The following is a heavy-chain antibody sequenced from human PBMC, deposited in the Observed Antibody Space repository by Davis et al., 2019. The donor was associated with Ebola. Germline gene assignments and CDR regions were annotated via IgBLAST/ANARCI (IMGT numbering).Heavy chain of an antibody. D-gene: IGHD1-7*01. CDR2: IYYSGST. V-gene: IGHV4-39*01. CDR3: ARTGTLDWFDP. CDR1: GCSISSSSYY. Sequence: SETLSLTCTASGCSISSSSYYWGWLRPPPGKGLEWIGSIYYSGSTYYNPSLKSRVTISVDTSKNQFSLKLSSVTAADTAVYYCARTGTLDWFDPWGQGTLVTVSS. J-gene: IGHJ5*02.